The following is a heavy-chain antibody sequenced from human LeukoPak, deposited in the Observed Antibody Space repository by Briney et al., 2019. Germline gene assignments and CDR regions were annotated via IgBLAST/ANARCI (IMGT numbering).Heavy chain of an antibody. CDR2: INAGNGNT. CDR1: GYTFTSYA. D-gene: IGHD6-19*01. CDR3: ARSGQWHNTGYYFDY. Sequence: ASVKVSCKASGYTFTSYAMHWVRQAPGQRLEWMGWINAGNGNTKYSQKFQGRVTITRDTSASTAYMELSGLRSEDTAVYYCARSGQWHNTGYYFDYWGQGTLVTVSS. V-gene: IGHV1-3*01. J-gene: IGHJ4*02.